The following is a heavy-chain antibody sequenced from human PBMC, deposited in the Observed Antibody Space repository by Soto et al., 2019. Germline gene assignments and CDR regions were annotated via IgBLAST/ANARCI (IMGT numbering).Heavy chain of an antibody. V-gene: IGHV3-23*01. CDR3: AKDLWYHSSRVSGQSDY. CDR2: NSGSGGSK. CDR1: CFTFSSYA. J-gene: IGHJ4*02. Sequence: WGSLRLSCAASCFTFSSYAMSWVRQAPGKGLEWVSVNSGSGGSKYYADSVKGRFTISRDNSKNTLYLQMNSLRADDTAVYYCAKDLWYHSSRVSGQSDYWGQGTMVTVSS. D-gene: IGHD3-22*01.